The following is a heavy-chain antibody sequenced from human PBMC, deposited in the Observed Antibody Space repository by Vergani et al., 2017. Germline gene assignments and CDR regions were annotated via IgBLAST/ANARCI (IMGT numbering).Heavy chain of an antibody. D-gene: IGHD1-26*01. J-gene: IGHJ6*03. V-gene: IGHV3-23*01. CDR2: ISGSGGST. Sequence: EVQLLESGGGLVQPGGSLRLSCAASGFTFSSYAMSWVRQAPRKGLEWGSAISGSGGSTYYSDSVKGRFTISRDNSKNTLYLQMNSLRAEDTAVYYCAKGGIVGATTFYYYYYMDVWGKGTTVTVSS. CDR3: AKGGIVGATTFYYYYYMDV. CDR1: GFTFSSYA.